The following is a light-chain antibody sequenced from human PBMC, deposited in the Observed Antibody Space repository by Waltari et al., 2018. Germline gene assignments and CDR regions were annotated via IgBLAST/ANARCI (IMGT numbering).Light chain of an antibody. Sequence: QSVLTQPPSASGTPGQRVTISCSGSNSNIGKYNVYWYQQVPGTAPKRPLDRNNRRPSGGPGRFSGSKSDTSASLAISGLRSDDEADYYCAAWDDSLHGVFGGGTKLTVL. CDR2: RNN. J-gene: IGLJ3*02. CDR1: NSNIGKYN. V-gene: IGLV1-47*01. CDR3: AAWDDSLHGV.